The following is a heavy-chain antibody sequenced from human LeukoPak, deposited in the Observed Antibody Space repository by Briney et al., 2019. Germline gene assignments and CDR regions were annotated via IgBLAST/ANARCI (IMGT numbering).Heavy chain of an antibody. CDR2: ISSSSSYI. D-gene: IGHD3-10*02. Sequence: GGSLRLSCAASGFTFSSYWMHWVRQAPGKGLEWVSSISSSSSYIYYADSVKGRFTISRDNAKNSLYLQMNSLRAEDTAVYYCARDQSYVVDGMDVWGQGTTVTVSS. V-gene: IGHV3-21*04. CDR1: GFTFSSYW. CDR3: ARDQSYVVDGMDV. J-gene: IGHJ6*02.